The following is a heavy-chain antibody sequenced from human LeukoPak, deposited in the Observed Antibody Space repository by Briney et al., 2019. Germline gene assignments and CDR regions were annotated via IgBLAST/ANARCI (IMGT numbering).Heavy chain of an antibody. J-gene: IGHJ4*02. CDR1: GGSISVPK. V-gene: IGHV4-4*07. Sequence: SETLSHTSADPGGSISVPKACSSPQPAGKGLEWTGRIYTSGSTNYNPSLKSRVTMSVDTSKNQFSLKLSSVTAADTAVYYCARKSGSYELDYWGQGTLVTVSS. CDR2: IYTSGST. D-gene: IGHD1-26*01. CDR3: ARKSGSYELDY.